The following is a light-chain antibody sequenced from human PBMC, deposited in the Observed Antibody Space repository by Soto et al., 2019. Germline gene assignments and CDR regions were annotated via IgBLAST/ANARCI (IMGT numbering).Light chain of an antibody. CDR1: QSLSSN. CDR3: QQYNNWPSWT. CDR2: GAS. Sequence: EIVMTQSPATLSVSPGERYTLSCMASQSLSSNLAWYQQKPGQAPRLLIHGASNRATGIPARFSGSGSGTEFTLTISSLQSEDFAVYYCQQYNNWPSWTFGQGTKVDIK. J-gene: IGKJ1*01. V-gene: IGKV3-15*01.